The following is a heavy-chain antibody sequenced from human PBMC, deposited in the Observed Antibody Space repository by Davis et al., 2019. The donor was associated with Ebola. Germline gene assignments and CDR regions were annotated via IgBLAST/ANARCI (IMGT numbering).Heavy chain of an antibody. CDR2: ISSSGSTI. V-gene: IGHV3-11*01. CDR1: GFTFSDYY. Sequence: PGGSLRLSCAASGFTFSDYYMSWIRQAPGKGLEWVSYISSSGSTIYYADSVKGRFTISRDNAKNSLYLQMNSLRAEDTAVYYCAGFGGVIAQYYYGMDVWGQGTTVTVSS. J-gene: IGHJ6*02. CDR3: AGFGGVIAQYYYGMDV. D-gene: IGHD3-16*02.